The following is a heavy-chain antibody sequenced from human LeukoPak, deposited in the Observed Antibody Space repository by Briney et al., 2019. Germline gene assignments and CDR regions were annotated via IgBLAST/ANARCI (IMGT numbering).Heavy chain of an antibody. J-gene: IGHJ6*03. V-gene: IGHV4-34*01. CDR1: GGSFSGYY. Sequence: PSETLSLTCAVYGGSFSGYYWSWIRQPPGKGLEWIGEINHSGSTNYNPSLKSRVTISVDTSKNQFSLKLSSVTAADTAVYYCARDPQHRLRSAYYMDVWGKGTTVTVSS. CDR3: ARDPQHRLRSAYYMDV. CDR2: INHSGST. D-gene: IGHD4-17*01.